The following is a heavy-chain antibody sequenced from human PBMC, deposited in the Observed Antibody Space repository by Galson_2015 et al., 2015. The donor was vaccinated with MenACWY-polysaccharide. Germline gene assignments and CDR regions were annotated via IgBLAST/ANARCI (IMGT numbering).Heavy chain of an antibody. J-gene: IGHJ4*02. V-gene: IGHV3-30*02. CDR2: IQYDGGKE. Sequence: SLRLSCAASGFNFRSYGIHWVRQAPGKGLEWVTFIQYDGGKEYYSDSVKGRFTISRDNSKNTVYLQMSSLRAEDTAVYYCANPGLSTRRTSDVDYWGQGTLVTVSS. D-gene: IGHD5/OR15-5a*01. CDR3: ANPGLSTRRTSDVDY. CDR1: GFNFRSYG.